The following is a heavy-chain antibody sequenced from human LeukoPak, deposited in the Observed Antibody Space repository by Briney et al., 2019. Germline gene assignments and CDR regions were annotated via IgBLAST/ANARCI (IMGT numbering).Heavy chain of an antibody. Sequence: GGSLRLSCAAPGFTFSSYWMGWVRQAPGKGLEWVANIKQDGSEKYYVDSVKGRFTISSDNAKNSLYLQMNSLRAEDTAVYYRARGLSGSRHGFDYWGQGTLVTVSS. CDR3: ARGLSGSRHGFDY. CDR1: GFTFSSYW. V-gene: IGHV3-7*01. CDR2: IKQDGSEK. D-gene: IGHD1-26*01. J-gene: IGHJ4*02.